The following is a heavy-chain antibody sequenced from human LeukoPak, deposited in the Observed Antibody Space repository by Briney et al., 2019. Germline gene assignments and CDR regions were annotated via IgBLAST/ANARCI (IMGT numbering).Heavy chain of an antibody. CDR3: ARDRSVAAEGGWFDP. D-gene: IGHD6-19*01. V-gene: IGHV4-39*07. CDR2: IYYSGST. Sequence: SETLSLTCTVSGGSISSSSYYWGWIRQPPGKGLEWIGSIYYSGSTYYNPSLKSRVTISVDTSKNQFSLKLSSVTAADTAVYYCARDRSVAAEGGWFDPWGQGTLVTVSS. J-gene: IGHJ5*02. CDR1: GGSISSSSYY.